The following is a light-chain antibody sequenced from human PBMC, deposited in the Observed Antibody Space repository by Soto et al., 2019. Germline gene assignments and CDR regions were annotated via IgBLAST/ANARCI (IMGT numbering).Light chain of an antibody. CDR2: HSS. J-gene: IGKJ5*01. Sequence: DIQMTQSPSSLSASVGDRVTITCQASQDISNYVNWYQHKPGKAPKLLIYHSSTLQSGVPSRFSGSGSGTDFTLTISSLQPEDFATYYCQHTYTTPITFGQGTRLEIK. CDR3: QHTYTTPIT. CDR1: QDISNY. V-gene: IGKV1-39*01.